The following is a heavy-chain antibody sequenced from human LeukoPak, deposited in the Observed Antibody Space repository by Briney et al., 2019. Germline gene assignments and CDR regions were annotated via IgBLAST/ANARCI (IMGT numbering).Heavy chain of an antibody. V-gene: IGHV4-39*07. CDR2: IYYSGST. CDR1: GCSISSSSYY. Sequence: PSETLSLTCTVSGCSISSSSYYWGWIRQPPGKGLEWIGSIYYSGSTYYNPSLKSRVTISVDTSKNQFSLKLTSVTTADTAVYYCARGLNYYDSSGYFDCWGQGTLVTVSS. CDR3: ARGLNYYDSSGYFDC. J-gene: IGHJ4*02. D-gene: IGHD3-22*01.